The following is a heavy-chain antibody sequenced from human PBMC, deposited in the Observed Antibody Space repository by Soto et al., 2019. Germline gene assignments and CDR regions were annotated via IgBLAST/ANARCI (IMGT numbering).Heavy chain of an antibody. Sequence: SETLSLTCAVYGGSFSGYYWSLIRQPPGKGLEWIGEINHSGSTNYNPSLKSRVTISVDTSKNQFSLKLSSVTAADTAVYYCARRSGSYGPPGPSSDYWGQGTRVTVSS. CDR2: INHSGST. CDR1: GGSFSGYY. V-gene: IGHV4-34*01. D-gene: IGHD3-10*01. CDR3: ARRSGSYGPPGPSSDY. J-gene: IGHJ4*02.